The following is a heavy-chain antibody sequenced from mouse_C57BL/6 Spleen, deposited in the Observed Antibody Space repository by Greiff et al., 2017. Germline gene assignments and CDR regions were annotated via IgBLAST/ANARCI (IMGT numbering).Heavy chain of an antibody. Sequence: EVQLQQSGPELVKPGASVKISCKASGYSFTGYYMNWVKQSPEKSLEWIGEINPSTGGTTYNQKFKAKATLTVDKSSSTAYMQLKSLTSEDSAVYYCARRQLRLRLFDYWGQGTTLTVSS. CDR2: INPSTGGT. V-gene: IGHV1-42*01. CDR1: GYSFTGYY. CDR3: ARRQLRLRLFDY. D-gene: IGHD3-2*02. J-gene: IGHJ2*01.